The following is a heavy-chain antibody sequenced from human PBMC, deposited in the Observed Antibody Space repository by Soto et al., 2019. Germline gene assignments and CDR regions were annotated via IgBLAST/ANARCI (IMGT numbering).Heavy chain of an antibody. CDR1: GFSLANYP. V-gene: IGHV3-48*02. CDR3: AKGPHTNVGWPYYFES. D-gene: IGHD6-19*01. Sequence: GSLRLSCVASGFSLANYPMNWVRQTPGKGLEWISYSSPRGDTIYYADSVEGRFTISRDNARNSLSLHMSSLRDEDSALYYCAKGPHTNVGWPYYFESWGQGVPVTVSP. CDR2: SSPRGDTI. J-gene: IGHJ4*02.